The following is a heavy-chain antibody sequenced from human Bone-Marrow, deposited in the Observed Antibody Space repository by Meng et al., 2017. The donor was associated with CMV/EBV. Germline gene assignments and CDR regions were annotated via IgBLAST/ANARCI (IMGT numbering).Heavy chain of an antibody. V-gene: IGHV4-39*07. Sequence: SETLSLTCTVSGGSISSSSYYWGWIRQPPGKGLEWIGSIYYSGSTYYNPSLKSRVTISVDTSKNQFSLKLSSVTAADTAVYYCARIQGAYDSSGYYPSHFDYWGQGTLVTVSS. J-gene: IGHJ4*02. CDR2: IYYSGST. D-gene: IGHD3-22*01. CDR1: GGSISSSSYY. CDR3: ARIQGAYDSSGYYPSHFDY.